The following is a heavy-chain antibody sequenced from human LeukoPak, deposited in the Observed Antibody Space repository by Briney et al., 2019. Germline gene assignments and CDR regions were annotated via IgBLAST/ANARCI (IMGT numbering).Heavy chain of an antibody. CDR2: IRYDGSNK. D-gene: IGHD1-7*01. Sequence: GGSLRLSCAASGFTFSSYGMHWVRQAPGKGLEWVAFIRYDGSNKYYADSVKGRFTISRDNSKNTLYLQMNSLRGEDTAVYYCARDLMAVPWGTFDYWGQGTLVTVSS. J-gene: IGHJ4*02. CDR1: GFTFSSYG. CDR3: ARDLMAVPWGTFDY. V-gene: IGHV3-30*02.